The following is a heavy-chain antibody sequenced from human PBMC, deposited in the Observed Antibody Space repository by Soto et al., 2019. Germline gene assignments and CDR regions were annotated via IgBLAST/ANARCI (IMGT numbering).Heavy chain of an antibody. CDR2: GHHSGTT. V-gene: IGHV4-4*02. CDR3: ARGVSYRWVY. CDR1: GGSVNTGYW. J-gene: IGHJ4*02. Sequence: QVQLQESGQGLVKPSGTLSLTCAVSGGSVNTGYWWSWVRQPPGKGLEWIGEGHHSGTTNYFQSLTSRLTVSVDKSGNQVSLALTSVAAADTAVYYCARGVSYRWVYWGQGTLVTVSS. D-gene: IGHD3-16*02.